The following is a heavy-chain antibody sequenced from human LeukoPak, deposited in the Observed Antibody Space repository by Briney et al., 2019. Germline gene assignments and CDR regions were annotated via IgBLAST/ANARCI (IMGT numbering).Heavy chain of an antibody. D-gene: IGHD3-10*01. Sequence: SETLSLTCAVYGGSFSGYYWSWIRQPPGKGLEWIGEINHSGSTNYNPSLKSRVTISVDTSKNQFSLKLSSVAAADTAVYYCARVLGRAYGSGSFDKWFDPWGQGTLVTVSS. CDR3: ARVLGRAYGSGSFDKWFDP. CDR2: INHSGST. V-gene: IGHV4-34*01. CDR1: GGSFSGYY. J-gene: IGHJ5*02.